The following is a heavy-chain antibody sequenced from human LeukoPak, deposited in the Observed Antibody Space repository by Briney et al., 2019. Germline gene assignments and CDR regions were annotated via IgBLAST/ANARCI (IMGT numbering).Heavy chain of an antibody. CDR2: IYYSGST. J-gene: IGHJ4*02. D-gene: IGHD3-10*01. CDR1: GGSISSYY. Sequence: SETLSLTCTVSGGSISSYYWSWIRQPPGKGLEWIGYIYYSGSTNYNPSLKSRVTISVDTSKNQFSLKLSSVTAADTAVYYCARHKPSTKPHYYGSGSYLDPWGQGTLVTVSS. CDR3: ARHKPSTKPHYYGSGSYLDP. V-gene: IGHV4-59*08.